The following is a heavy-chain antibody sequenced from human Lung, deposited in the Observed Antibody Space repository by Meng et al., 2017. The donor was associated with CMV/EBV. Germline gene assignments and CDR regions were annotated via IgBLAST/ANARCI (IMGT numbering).Heavy chain of an antibody. CDR1: AYTFTGYY. CDR2: INANSGGT. CDR3: ARGSYYYDSSGPFDP. J-gene: IGHJ5*02. Sequence: SLKVSCXAFAYTFTGYYLHWVRQAPGQGLEWMGWINANSGGTNYAQKFQGRVTMTRDTAIGTAYMSLSRLRSDDTAVYYCARGSYYYDSSGPFDPWGQGTLVTVSS. V-gene: IGHV1-2*02. D-gene: IGHD3-22*01.